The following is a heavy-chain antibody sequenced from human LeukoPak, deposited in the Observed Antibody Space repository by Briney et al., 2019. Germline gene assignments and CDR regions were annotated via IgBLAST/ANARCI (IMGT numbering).Heavy chain of an antibody. V-gene: IGHV4-59*01. D-gene: IGHD6-19*01. CDR1: GGSISSYY. J-gene: IGHJ4*02. Sequence: ETLSLTCTVSGGSISSYYWSWIRQPPGKGLEWIGYIYYSGSTNYNPSLKSRVTISVDTSKNQFSLKLSSVTAADTAVYYCARDVSDDDSGRYYFDYWGQGTPVTVSS. CDR2: IYYSGST. CDR3: ARDVSDDDSGRYYFDY.